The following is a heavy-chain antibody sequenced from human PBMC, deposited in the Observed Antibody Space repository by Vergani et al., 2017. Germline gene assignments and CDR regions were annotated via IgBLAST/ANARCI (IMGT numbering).Heavy chain of an antibody. J-gene: IGHJ6*03. CDR3: ARDSGYFYCLPINYYYYYMDV. CDR1: GFTFSDYY. V-gene: IGHV3-11*01. D-gene: IGHD3-9*01. CDR2: ISSSGSTI. Sequence: QVQLVESGGGLVKPGGSLRLSCAASGFTFSDYYMSWIRQAPGKGLEWVSYISSSGSTIYYADSVKGRFTISRDNAKNSLYLQMNSLRAEDTAVYYCARDSGYFYCLPINYYYYYMDVWGKGTTVTVSS.